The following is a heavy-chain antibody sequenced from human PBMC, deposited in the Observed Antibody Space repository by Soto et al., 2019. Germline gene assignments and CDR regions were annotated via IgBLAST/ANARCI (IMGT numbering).Heavy chain of an antibody. CDR2: ISQSGST. CDR3: ARDGSCSTNRCNDGLDL. V-gene: IGHV4-34*01. D-gene: IGHD2-2*01. Sequence: SETLSLTCGVYGGSFSGYYWTWIRQPPGKGLEWIGEISQSGSTNYNPSLRGRVTISLDTSKNQFSLKLSSVTAADTAVYYCARDGSCSTNRCNDGLDLWGQGTTVTVSS. CDR1: GGSFSGYY. J-gene: IGHJ6*02.